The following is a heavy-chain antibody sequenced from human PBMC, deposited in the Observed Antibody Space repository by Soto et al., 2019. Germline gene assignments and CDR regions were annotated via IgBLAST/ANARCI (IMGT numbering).Heavy chain of an antibody. CDR1: GFTFSSYA. CDR2: ISYDGSNK. V-gene: IGHV3-30-3*01. D-gene: IGHD6-13*01. CDR3: ARDRIYSSSWHDY. J-gene: IGHJ4*02. Sequence: QVQLVESGGGVVQPGRSLRLSCAASGFTFSSYAMHWVRQAPGKGLEWVAVISYDGSNKYYADSVKGRFTISRDNSKNPLYLQMNSLRAEDTAVYHCARDRIYSSSWHDYWGQGTLVTVSS.